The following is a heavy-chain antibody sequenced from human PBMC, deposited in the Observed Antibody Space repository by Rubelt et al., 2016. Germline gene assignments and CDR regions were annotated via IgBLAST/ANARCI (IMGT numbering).Heavy chain of an antibody. CDR1: TFSSYW. CDR3: VRDQTGDLDY. J-gene: IGHJ4*02. CDR2: INSDGSNT. Sequence: TFSSYWMHWVRQAPGKGLVWVSRINSDGSNTNYADSVKGRFTISRDKAENKLYLQMNSLRAEDTAVYYCVRDQTGDLDYWGQGTLVTVSS. V-gene: IGHV3-74*01. D-gene: IGHD7-27*01.